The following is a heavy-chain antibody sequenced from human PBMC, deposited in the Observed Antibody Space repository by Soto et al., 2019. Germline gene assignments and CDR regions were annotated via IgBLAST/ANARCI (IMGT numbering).Heavy chain of an antibody. V-gene: IGHV3-66*01. D-gene: IGHD2-15*01. CDR2: IQSGGPT. CDR1: GFTVSSKY. J-gene: IGHJ6*04. CDR3: ARDDVLCDGGRCYGVPLDV. Sequence: GGSLRLSCAASGFTVSSKYMSWVRQAPGKGLEWVSLIQSGGPTYYADSVKGRFTISRDTSKNTVHLQMDSLRAEDTAVYYCARDDVLCDGGRCYGVPLDVWGKATTVTVSS.